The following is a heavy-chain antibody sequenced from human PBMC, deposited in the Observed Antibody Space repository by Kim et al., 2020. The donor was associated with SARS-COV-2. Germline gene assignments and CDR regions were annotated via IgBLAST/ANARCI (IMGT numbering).Heavy chain of an antibody. V-gene: IGHV3-15*01. CDR1: GFTFSNAW. D-gene: IGHD1-26*01. Sequence: GGSLRLSCAASGFTFSNAWMSWVRQAPGKGLEWVGRIKSKTDGGTTDYAAPVKGRFTISRDDSKNTLYLQMNSLKTEDTAVYYCTTDPLGWELLKGEYYFDYWGQGTLVTVSS. CDR3: TTDPLGWELLKGEYYFDY. CDR2: IKSKTDGGTT. J-gene: IGHJ4*02.